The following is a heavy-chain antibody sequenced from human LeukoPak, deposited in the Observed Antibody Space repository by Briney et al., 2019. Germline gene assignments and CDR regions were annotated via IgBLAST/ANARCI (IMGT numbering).Heavy chain of an antibody. J-gene: IGHJ4*02. CDR3: ARAAKPIWFGELPVDY. CDR2: IIPILGIA. V-gene: IGHV1-69*04. Sequence: SVKVSCKASGGTFSSYAISWVRQAPGQGLEWMGRIIPILGIANYAQKFQGRVTITADKSTSTAYMELSSLRSEDTAVYYCARAAKPIWFGELPVDYWGQGTLVTVSS. CDR1: GGTFSSYA. D-gene: IGHD3-10*01.